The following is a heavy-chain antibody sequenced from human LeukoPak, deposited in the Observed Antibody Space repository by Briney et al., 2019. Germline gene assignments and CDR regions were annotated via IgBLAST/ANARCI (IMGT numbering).Heavy chain of an antibody. CDR1: GFTFSSYT. CDR3: ARRSMAASGPHDVYDI. Sequence: GGSLRLSCVASGFTFSSYTMHWVRRAPGKGLEYVSAISANGGGTWYINSVKGRFTISRDNSRSTVYLQMGSLRTEDMAMYYCARRSMAASGPHDVYDIWGQGTMVTVSS. CDR2: ISANGGGT. J-gene: IGHJ3*02. V-gene: IGHV3-64*01. D-gene: IGHD6-13*01.